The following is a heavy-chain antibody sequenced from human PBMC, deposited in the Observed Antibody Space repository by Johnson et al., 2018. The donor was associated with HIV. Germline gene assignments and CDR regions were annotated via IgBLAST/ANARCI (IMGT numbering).Heavy chain of an antibody. Sequence: VQLVESGGGLVQPGGSLRLSCAASGFTFSSSAMHWVRQAPGTGLEWVSGISWNSGSLAYADPVKGRCTISSDNAKNSLYLQMNSLRAEDTALYYCAIDCGGDCYSGSGAFDIWGQGTMVTVSS. CDR2: ISWNSGSL. D-gene: IGHD2-21*01. CDR1: GFTFSSSA. V-gene: IGHV3-9*01. CDR3: AIDCGGDCYSGSGAFDI. J-gene: IGHJ3*02.